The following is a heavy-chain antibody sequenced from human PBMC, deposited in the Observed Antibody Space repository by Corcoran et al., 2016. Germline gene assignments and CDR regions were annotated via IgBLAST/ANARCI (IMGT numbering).Heavy chain of an antibody. J-gene: IGHJ4*02. D-gene: IGHD6-13*01. CDR3: ARIGEQQLVPLFDD. V-gene: IGHV4-34*01. Sequence: QVQLQQWGAGLLKPSETLSLTCAVYGGSFSGYYWSWIRQPPGKGLEWIGEINHSGSTNYNPSLKSRVTISVDTSKNQFSLRLSSVTAADTAVYYCARIGEQQLVPLFDDWGQGTLVTVSS. CDR1: GGSFSGYY. CDR2: INHSGST.